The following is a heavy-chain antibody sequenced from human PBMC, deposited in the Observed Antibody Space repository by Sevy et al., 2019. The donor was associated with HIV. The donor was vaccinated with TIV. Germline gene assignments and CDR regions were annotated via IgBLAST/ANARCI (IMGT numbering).Heavy chain of an antibody. J-gene: IGHJ6*02. D-gene: IGHD1-7*01. Sequence: GGSLRLSCAASGFTFSSYSMNWVRQAPGKGLEWVSYISSSSSTIYYADSVKGRFTISRDNAKNSLYLQMKSLRAEDTAVYYCARDLAGTSLSLYGMDVWGQGTTVTVSS. V-gene: IGHV3-48*01. CDR3: ARDLAGTSLSLYGMDV. CDR2: ISSSSSTI. CDR1: GFTFSSYS.